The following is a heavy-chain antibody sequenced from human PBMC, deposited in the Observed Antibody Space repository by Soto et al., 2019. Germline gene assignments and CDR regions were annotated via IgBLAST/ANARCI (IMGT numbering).Heavy chain of an antibody. V-gene: IGHV1-69*01. D-gene: IGHD3-22*01. J-gene: IGHJ3*01. CDR3: VRDRRIYYSDPHDEFVASDYEV. CDR2: FIPIFRTL. Sequence: QVQVIQSEDAVMKPGSSVRVSCTASGGIFGSHGFSWVRQAPGQRIEWVGGFIPIFRTLTYTEKFQARVRTAADASVNTVYLDLSGLTSDDTAVYYCVRDRRIYYSDPHDEFVASDYEVWGQGTMVTVSS. CDR1: GGIFGSHG.